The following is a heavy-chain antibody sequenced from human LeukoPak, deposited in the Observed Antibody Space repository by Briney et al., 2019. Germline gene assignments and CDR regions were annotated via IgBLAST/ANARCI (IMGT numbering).Heavy chain of an antibody. CDR1: GFSFSDFS. CDR3: ATPLYYYDSSGYYPVDY. J-gene: IGHJ4*02. Sequence: GGSLRLSCAASGFSFSDFSMTWIRQTPGRGLEWISYISKSGDSTFYAESVKGRFTISRDNSKNTLYLQMNSLRAEDTAVYYCATPLYYYDSSGYYPVDYWGQGTLVTVSS. V-gene: IGHV3-11*01. CDR2: ISKSGDST. D-gene: IGHD3-22*01.